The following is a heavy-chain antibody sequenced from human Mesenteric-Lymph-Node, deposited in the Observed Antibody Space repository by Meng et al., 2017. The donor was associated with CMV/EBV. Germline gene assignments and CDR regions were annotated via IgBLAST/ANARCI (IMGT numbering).Heavy chain of an antibody. D-gene: IGHD3-3*01. CDR2: ISYDGSNQ. V-gene: IGHV3-30-3*01. Sequence: GESLKISCAASGFTFSSYVMHWVRQTPGKGLEWVAAISYDGSNQYYADSVKGRFTISRDNSKNTLYLQMNSLRAEDTAVYYCAKDRTWSGSSPYYYYGMDVWGQGTTVTVSS. CDR3: AKDRTWSGSSPYYYYGMDV. CDR1: GFTFSSYV. J-gene: IGHJ6*02.